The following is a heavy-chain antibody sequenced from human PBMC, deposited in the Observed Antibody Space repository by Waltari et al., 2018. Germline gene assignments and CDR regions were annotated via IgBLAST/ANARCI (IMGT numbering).Heavy chain of an antibody. CDR1: GGTFSSYA. V-gene: IGHV1-69*01. J-gene: IGHJ6*02. CDR3: ARVWNYGPTLEYYFFGMDV. D-gene: IGHD1-7*01. Sequence: QVKLVQSGAEVKKPGSSVKVSCKASGGTFSSYAISWVRQAPGQGLEWMGGMIPIFGTANYAQKFQGRVTITADESTSTAYIELSSLRSEYTALYYCARVWNYGPTLEYYFFGMDVWGQGTTVTVSS. CDR2: MIPIFGTA.